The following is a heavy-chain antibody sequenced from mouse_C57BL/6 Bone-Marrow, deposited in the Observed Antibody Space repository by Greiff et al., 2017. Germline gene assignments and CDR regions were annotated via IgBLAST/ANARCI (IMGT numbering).Heavy chain of an antibody. V-gene: IGHV1-26*01. D-gene: IGHD1-1*01. CDR2: INPNNGGT. J-gene: IGHJ4*01. CDR3: ANYYGSSFWAMDY. CDR1: GYTFTDYY. Sequence: VQLQQSGPELVKPGASVKISCKASGYTFTDYYMNWVKQSHGKSLEWIGDINPNNGGTSYNQKFKGKATLTVDKSSSTAYMELRSLTSEDSAVYYCANYYGSSFWAMDYWGQGTSVTVSS.